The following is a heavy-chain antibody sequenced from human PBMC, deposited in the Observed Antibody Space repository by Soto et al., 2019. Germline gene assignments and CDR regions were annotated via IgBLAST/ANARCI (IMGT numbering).Heavy chain of an antibody. D-gene: IGHD6-13*01. V-gene: IGHV4-31*01. J-gene: IGHJ4*02. CDR3: ARVAASPNRDFDY. Sequence: SETLSLTCTVSGGSISSGGYYWSWIRQHPGKGLEWIGYIYYSGSTYYNPSLKSQVTISVDTSKNQFSLKLSSVTAADTAVYYCARVAASPNRDFDYWGQGTLVTVSS. CDR1: GGSISSGGYY. CDR2: IYYSGST.